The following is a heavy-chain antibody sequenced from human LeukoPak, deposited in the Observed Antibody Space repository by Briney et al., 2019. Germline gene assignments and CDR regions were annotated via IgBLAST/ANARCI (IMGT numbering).Heavy chain of an antibody. D-gene: IGHD6-25*01. CDR2: INHSGST. CDR3: ARCAAVSFNWFDP. V-gene: IGHV4-34*01. J-gene: IGHJ5*02. Sequence: KSSETLSLTCAVYGGSFSGYYWSWIRQPPGKGLEWIGEINHSGSTNYNPSLKSRVTISVDTSKNQFSLKLSSVTAADTAVYYCARCAAVSFNWFDPWGQGTLATVSS. CDR1: GGSFSGYY.